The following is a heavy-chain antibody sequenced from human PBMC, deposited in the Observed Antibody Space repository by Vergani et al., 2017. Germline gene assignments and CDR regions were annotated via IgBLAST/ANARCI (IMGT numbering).Heavy chain of an antibody. D-gene: IGHD3-22*01. V-gene: IGHV3-23*01. Sequence: EVQLLESGGGLVQPGGSLRLSCAASGFTFSSYAMSWVRQAPGKGLEWVSAISGSGGSTYYADSVKGRFTISRDNSKTTLYLQMNSLRAEDTAVYYCAKTYYYDSSGYYSPFDYWGQGTLVTVSS. CDR3: AKTYYYDSSGYYSPFDY. CDR2: ISGSGGST. J-gene: IGHJ4*02. CDR1: GFTFSSYA.